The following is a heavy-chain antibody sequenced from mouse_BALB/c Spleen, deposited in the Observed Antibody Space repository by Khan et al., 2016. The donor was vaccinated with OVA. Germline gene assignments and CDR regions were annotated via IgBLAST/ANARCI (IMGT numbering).Heavy chain of an antibody. CDR2: IYPSDSYI. CDR3: TREGVHVSSFAY. V-gene: IGHV1-69*02. CDR1: GYTFTNSW. J-gene: IGHJ3*01. Sequence: QVQLQQPGTELVRPGASVKLSCKASGYTFTNSWINWVKQRPGQGLEWIGNIYPSDSYINYNQKFRDKATLTVDKSSTTAYMHRSSPTSEDSAVYYGTREGVHVSSFAYWGQGTLVTVSA.